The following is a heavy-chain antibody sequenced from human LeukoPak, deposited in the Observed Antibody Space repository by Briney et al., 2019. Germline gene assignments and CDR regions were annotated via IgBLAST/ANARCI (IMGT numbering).Heavy chain of an antibody. Sequence: SETLSLTCTVSGGSISSYYWSWIRQPPGKGLEWIGYIYYSGSTNYNPSLKSRVTMSVDTSKNQFSLKLSSVTAADTAVYYCARLIPDYYYYYMDVWGKGTTVTISS. CDR2: IYYSGST. D-gene: IGHD3-16*01. CDR3: ARLIPDYYYYYMDV. V-gene: IGHV4-59*01. CDR1: GGSISSYY. J-gene: IGHJ6*03.